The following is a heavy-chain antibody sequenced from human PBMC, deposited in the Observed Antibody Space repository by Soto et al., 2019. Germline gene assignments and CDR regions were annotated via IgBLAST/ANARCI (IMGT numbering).Heavy chain of an antibody. Sequence: KVSCKASGGTFRSYAISWVRQAPGQGLEWMGGIIPIFGTANYAQKFQGRVTITADESTSTAYMELSSLRSEDTAVYYCARENIVASIYYFDYWGQGTLVTVSS. J-gene: IGHJ4*02. CDR2: IIPIFGTA. CDR3: ARENIVASIYYFDY. CDR1: GGTFRSYA. V-gene: IGHV1-69*01. D-gene: IGHD5-12*01.